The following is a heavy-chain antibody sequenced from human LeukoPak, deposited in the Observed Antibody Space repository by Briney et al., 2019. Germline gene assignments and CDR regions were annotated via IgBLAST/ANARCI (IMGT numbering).Heavy chain of an antibody. Sequence: SETLSLTCTVSGGSISSGAYYWSWIRQHPGKGLEWIGYIDYGGSTYYSPSLKSRIIISVDTSKTQFSLKLSSVTAADTAVYYCAVSLAARFDYWGQGTLVTVSS. CDR3: AVSLAARFDY. CDR2: IDYGGST. CDR1: GGSISSGAYY. J-gene: IGHJ4*02. V-gene: IGHV4-31*03. D-gene: IGHD6-6*01.